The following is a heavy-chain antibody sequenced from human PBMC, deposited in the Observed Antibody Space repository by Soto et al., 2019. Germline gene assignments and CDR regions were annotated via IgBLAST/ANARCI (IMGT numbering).Heavy chain of an antibody. CDR3: AKDGGWFDYFDC. CDR1: GFTFSSYG. V-gene: IGHV3-30*18. D-gene: IGHD6-19*01. J-gene: IGHJ4*02. CDR2: ISYDGSNK. Sequence: QVQLVESVGGVVQPGRSLRLSCAASGFTFSSYGMHWVRQAPGKGLEWVAVISYDGSNKYYADSVKGRFTISRDNSKNTLYLQMNSLSAEDTAVYYCAKDGGWFDYFDCWGQGTLVTVSS.